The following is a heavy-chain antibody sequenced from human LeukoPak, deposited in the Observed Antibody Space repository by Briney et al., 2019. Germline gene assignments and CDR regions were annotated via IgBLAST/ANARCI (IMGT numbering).Heavy chain of an antibody. CDR2: ISSSSSYI. CDR3: ARDRIAAAGTPFFYFDY. J-gene: IGHJ4*02. V-gene: IGHV3-21*01. D-gene: IGHD6-13*01. CDR1: GFTFSSYS. Sequence: KPGGSLRLSCAASGFTFSSYSMTWVRQAPGKGLEWVSSISSSSSYIYYADSVKGRFTISRDNAKNSLYLQMNSLRAEDTAVYYCARDRIAAAGTPFFYFDYWGQGTLVTVSS.